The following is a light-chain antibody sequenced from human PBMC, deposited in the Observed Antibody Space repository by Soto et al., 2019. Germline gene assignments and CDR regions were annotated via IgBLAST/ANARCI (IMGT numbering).Light chain of an antibody. V-gene: IGKV1D-8*03. CDR2: DAS. J-gene: IGKJ1*01. CDR1: QGISSY. CDR3: QQYNSYPVT. Sequence: VIWMTQSPSLLSASTGDRVTISCRMSQGISSYLAWYQQKPGKAPKLMIYDASSLESGVPSRFSGSGSGTEFTLTISSLQPDDVATYYCQQYNSYPVTFGQGTKVDIK.